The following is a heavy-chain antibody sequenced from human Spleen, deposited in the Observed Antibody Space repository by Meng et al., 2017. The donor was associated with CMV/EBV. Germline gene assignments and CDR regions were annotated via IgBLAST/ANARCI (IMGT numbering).Heavy chain of an antibody. CDR2: ISSSGRTI. CDR1: GFTFSSYA. Sequence: GGSLRLSCAASGFTFSSYAMSWVRQAPGKGLEWVSSISSSGRTIDYADSVKGRFTISRDNAKNSLYLQMNSLRAEDTAVYYCARVQPITGTKDDAFDIWGQGTMVTVSS. J-gene: IGHJ3*02. CDR3: ARVQPITGTKDDAFDI. D-gene: IGHD1-7*01. V-gene: IGHV3-48*03.